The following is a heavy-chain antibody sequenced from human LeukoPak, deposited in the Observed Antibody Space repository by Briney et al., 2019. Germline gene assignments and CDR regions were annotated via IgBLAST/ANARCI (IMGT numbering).Heavy chain of an antibody. CDR3: AVGVRGVIIPTGY. Sequence: SETLSLTCTVSGGSISSYYWSWIRQPPGKGLEWIGYIYYSGSTNYNPSLKSRVTISVDTSKNQFSLKLSSVTAADTAVYYCAVGVRGVIIPTGYWGQGTLVTVSS. D-gene: IGHD3-10*01. J-gene: IGHJ4*02. CDR2: IYYSGST. CDR1: GGSISSYY. V-gene: IGHV4-59*08.